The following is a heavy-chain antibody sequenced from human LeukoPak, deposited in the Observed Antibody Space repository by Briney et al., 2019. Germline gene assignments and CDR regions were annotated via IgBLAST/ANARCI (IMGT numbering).Heavy chain of an antibody. D-gene: IGHD4-17*01. CDR1: GYTFTGYY. CDR2: INPNSGGT. J-gene: IGHJ4*02. V-gene: IGHV1-2*02. CDR3: ARDLGSPDDYGDYYFDY. Sequence: ASVKVSCKASGYTFTGYYMHWVRQAPGQGLEWMGWINPNSGGTNYAQKFQGRVTMTRDTSISTAYMELSRLRSDDTAVYYCARDLGSPDDYGDYYFDYWGQGTLVTVSS.